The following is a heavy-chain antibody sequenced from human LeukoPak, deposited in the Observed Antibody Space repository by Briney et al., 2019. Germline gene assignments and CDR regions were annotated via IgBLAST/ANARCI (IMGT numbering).Heavy chain of an antibody. V-gene: IGHV3-74*01. CDR1: GFTFSSYW. J-gene: IGHJ4*02. D-gene: IGHD2-2*01. Sequence: SGGSLRLSCAASGFTFSSYWMHWVRQAPGKGLVWVSRINGDGSSTSYADSVKGRFTISRDNAKNTLYLQMNSLRAEDTAVYYCARGSGPIVVVPAANDYWGQGTLVTVSS. CDR3: ARGSGPIVVVPAANDY. CDR2: INGDGSST.